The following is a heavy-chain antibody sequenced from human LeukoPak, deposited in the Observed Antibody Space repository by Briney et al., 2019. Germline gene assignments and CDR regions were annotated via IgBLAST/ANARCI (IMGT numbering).Heavy chain of an antibody. CDR3: ARDQHYYGSGSYYM. CDR2: IYYSGST. J-gene: IGHJ4*02. V-gene: IGHV4-59*01. D-gene: IGHD3-10*01. Sequence: SETLSLTCTVSGGSISSYYWSWIRQPPGKGLEWIGYIYYSGSTNYNPSLKSRVTIPVDTSKNQFSLKLSSVTAADTAVYYCARDQHYYGSGSYYMWGQGTLVTVPS. CDR1: GGSISSYY.